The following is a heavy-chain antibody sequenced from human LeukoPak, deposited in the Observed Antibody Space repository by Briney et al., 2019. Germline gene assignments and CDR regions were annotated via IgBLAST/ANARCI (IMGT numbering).Heavy chain of an antibody. V-gene: IGHV4-4*07. CDR2: IYTSGST. D-gene: IGHD6-19*01. J-gene: IGHJ4*02. Sequence: NPSETLSLTCTVSGGSISSYYWSWIRQPAGKGLEWIGRIYTSGSTNYNPSLKSRVTMSVDTSKNQFSLKLSSVTAADTAVYYCASMGASSGWSLLDYWGQGTLVTVSS. CDR1: GGSISSYY. CDR3: ASMGASSGWSLLDY.